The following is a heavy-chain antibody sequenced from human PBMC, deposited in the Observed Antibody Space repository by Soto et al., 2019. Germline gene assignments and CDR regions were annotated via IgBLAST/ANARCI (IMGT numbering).Heavy chain of an antibody. V-gene: IGHV4-38-2*01. CDR2: IYQSGST. D-gene: IGHD3-10*01. CDR3: AKKGYYASGRINLSDS. Sequence: LSLTCAVSGYSISDDYYWGWIRQPPGKGLEWIGSIYQSGSTYYNPSLKSRVTISVDTSKNQFSLRLTSVTAADTAMYYCAKKGYYASGRINLSDSWGQGTLVTVSS. J-gene: IGHJ4*02. CDR1: GYSISDDYY.